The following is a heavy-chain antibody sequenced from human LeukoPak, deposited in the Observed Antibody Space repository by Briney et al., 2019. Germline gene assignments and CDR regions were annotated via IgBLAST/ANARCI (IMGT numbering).Heavy chain of an antibody. CDR2: IKADGSEK. CDR3: AYRNNFEY. V-gene: IGHV3-7*03. Sequence: GGSLRLSCAASGFSLSGHWMNWVRQPPGNGLEWVANIKADGSEKYYVDSVKGRFTISRDDAKRTVDLQMDNLRAEDTAIYYCAYRNNFEYWGQGALVTVSS. J-gene: IGHJ4*02. D-gene: IGHD1-26*01. CDR1: GFSLSGHW.